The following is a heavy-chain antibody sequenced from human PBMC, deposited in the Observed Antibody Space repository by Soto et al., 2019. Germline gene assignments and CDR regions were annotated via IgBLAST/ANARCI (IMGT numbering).Heavy chain of an antibody. D-gene: IGHD2-15*01. CDR3: ARARPESVTVEGATPGYYGMDV. V-gene: IGHV3-11*01. CDR1: GFIFSDYY. Sequence: QVQLVESGGGLVKPGGSLRLSCAASGFIFSDYYMTWIRQAPGKGLEWVSDICGSGTHIYYSEYVKGRFTISRENGKNSLYLQLNSLRVEDTAVYYCARARPESVTVEGATPGYYGMDVWGQGTTVTVSS. J-gene: IGHJ6*02. CDR2: ICGSGTHI.